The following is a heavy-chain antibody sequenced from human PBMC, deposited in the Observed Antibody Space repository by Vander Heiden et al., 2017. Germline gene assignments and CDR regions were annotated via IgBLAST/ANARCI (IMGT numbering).Heavy chain of an antibody. V-gene: IGHV1-24*01. Sequence: QVQLVQYGAEVKKPGASVKVSCKVSGYTLTELSMPWVRQAPGKGLEWMGGFDPEDGETIYAQKFQGRVTMTEDTSTDTAYMELSSLRSEDTAVYYCATDRIREVAGNPASSRPGGGFDYWGQGTLVTVSS. D-gene: IGHD6-19*01. J-gene: IGHJ4*02. CDR1: GYTLTELS. CDR3: ATDRIREVAGNPASSRPGGGFDY. CDR2: FDPEDGET.